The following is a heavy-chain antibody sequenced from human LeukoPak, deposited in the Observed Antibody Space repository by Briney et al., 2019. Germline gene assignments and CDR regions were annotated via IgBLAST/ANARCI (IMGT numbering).Heavy chain of an antibody. V-gene: IGHV4-34*01. J-gene: IGHJ5*02. Sequence: SETLSLTCAVYGGSFSGYYWSWIRQPPGQGREWIGEINHSGSTNYNPSLKSLATISVDTSKNPFSLKLSSVTAAATAVYYCARGRQSFSNGYCRFDPWGQGTLVTVSS. CDR1: GGSFSGYY. CDR2: INHSGST. CDR3: ARGRQSFSNGYCRFDP. D-gene: IGHD3-3*01.